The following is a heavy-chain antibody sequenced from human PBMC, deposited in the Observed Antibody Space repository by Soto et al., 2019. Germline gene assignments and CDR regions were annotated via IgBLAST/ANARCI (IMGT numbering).Heavy chain of an antibody. CDR1: GGSISSSSYY. D-gene: IGHD6-6*01. CDR2: IYYSGST. Sequence: SETLSLTCTVSGGSISSSSYYWGWIRQLPGKGLEWIGSIYYSGSTYYNPSLKSRVTISVDTSKNQFSLKLSSVTAADTAVYYCARRSIAAPREDWFDPWGQGTLVTVS. V-gene: IGHV4-39*01. CDR3: ARRSIAAPREDWFDP. J-gene: IGHJ5*02.